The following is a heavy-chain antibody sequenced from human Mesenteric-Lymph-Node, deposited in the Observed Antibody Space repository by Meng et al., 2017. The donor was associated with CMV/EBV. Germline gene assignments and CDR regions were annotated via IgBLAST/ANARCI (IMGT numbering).Heavy chain of an antibody. CDR1: GFTFSAYW. J-gene: IGHJ4*02. V-gene: IGHV3-7*01. Sequence: GGSLRLSCAASGFTFSAYWMTWVRQAPGKGLEWVANVKPDGSEKHYVDSVKGRFTISRDNAKNSLYLQMNSLRTEDTAVYYCARGPVATFYYFDYWGQGTLVTVSS. CDR2: VKPDGSEK. D-gene: IGHD1-26*01. CDR3: ARGPVATFYYFDY.